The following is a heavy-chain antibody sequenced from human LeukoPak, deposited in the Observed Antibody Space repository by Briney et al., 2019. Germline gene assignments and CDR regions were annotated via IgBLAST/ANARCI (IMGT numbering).Heavy chain of an antibody. CDR3: ARDQAYCSIITCPFDY. J-gene: IGHJ4*02. CDR2: ISTYNGNT. CDR1: GYTFTSCG. Sequence: ASVKVSCKASGYTFTSCGISWVRQVPGRGLEWMGWISTYNGNTNYAQKLRGRVTMTTDTSTSTAYMELRSLRSDNTAVYYCARDQAYCSIITCPFDYWGQGTLVTVSS. D-gene: IGHD2-2*01. V-gene: IGHV1-18*01.